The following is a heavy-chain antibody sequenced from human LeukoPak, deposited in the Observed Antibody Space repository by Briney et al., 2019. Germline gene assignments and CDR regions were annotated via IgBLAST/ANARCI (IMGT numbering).Heavy chain of an antibody. CDR3: ARELTYADY. D-gene: IGHD4/OR15-4a*01. CDR2: IYYSGRT. J-gene: IGHJ4*02. V-gene: IGHV4-30-4*01. CDR1: GGSISSGAYY. Sequence: PSETLSLTCTVSGGSISSGAYYWSWIRQPPGKGLEWIGYIYYSGRTYYNPSLKSRVTMSVDTSKNQFSLKLSSVTAADTAVYYCARELTYADYWGQGTLVTVSS.